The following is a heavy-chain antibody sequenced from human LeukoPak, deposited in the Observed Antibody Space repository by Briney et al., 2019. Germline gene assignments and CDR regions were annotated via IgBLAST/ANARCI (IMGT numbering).Heavy chain of an antibody. CDR3: ARGWVGSGYIYFDY. CDR1: GYTFTSYD. D-gene: IGHD3-22*01. J-gene: IGHJ4*02. V-gene: IGHV1-8*01. Sequence: ASVKVSCKASGYTFTSYDINWVRQATGQGLEWMGWMNPNSGNTGYAQKFQGRVTMTRNTSISTAYMELSSLRSEDTAVYYCARGWVGSGYIYFDYWGQGTLVTVSS. CDR2: MNPNSGNT.